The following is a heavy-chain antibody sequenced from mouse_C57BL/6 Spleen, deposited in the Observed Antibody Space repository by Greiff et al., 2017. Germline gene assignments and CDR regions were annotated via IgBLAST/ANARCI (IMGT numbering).Heavy chain of an antibody. J-gene: IGHJ4*01. CDR3: ARVWDY. V-gene: IGHV1-42*01. Sequence: EVQLQQSGPELVKPGASVKISCKASGYSFTGYYMNWVKQSPEKSLEWIGEINPSTGGTTYNQKFKATATLTVDKSSSTAYMQLKSLTSEDSAVYYCARVWDYWGQGTSVTVSS. CDR1: GYSFTGYY. CDR2: INPSTGGT.